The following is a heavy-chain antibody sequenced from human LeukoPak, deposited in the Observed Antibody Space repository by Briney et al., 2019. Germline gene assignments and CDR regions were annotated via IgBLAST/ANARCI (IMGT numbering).Heavy chain of an antibody. CDR2: ISAYNGNT. CDR1: GYTFTSYG. Sequence: ASVKVSCKASGYTFTSYGISWVRQAPGQGLEWMGWISAYNGNTNYAQKFQGRVTMTRDTSISTAYMELSRLRSDDTAVYYCARIVAGTPFDYWGQGTLVTVSS. D-gene: IGHD6-19*01. CDR3: ARIVAGTPFDY. J-gene: IGHJ4*02. V-gene: IGHV1-18*01.